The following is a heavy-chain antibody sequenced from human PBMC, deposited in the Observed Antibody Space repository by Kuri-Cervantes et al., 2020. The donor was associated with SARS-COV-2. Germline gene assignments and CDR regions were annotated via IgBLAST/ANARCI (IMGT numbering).Heavy chain of an antibody. Sequence: GSLRLSCTVSGGSISSYYWSWIRQPPGKGLEWIGRIYTSGSTNYNPSLKSRVTISVDTSKNQFSLKLSSVTAADTAVYYCARDGTYSSSWRNWFDPWGQGTLVTVSS. CDR3: ARDGTYSSSWRNWFDP. J-gene: IGHJ5*01. D-gene: IGHD6-13*01. V-gene: IGHV4-4*07. CDR1: GGSISSYY. CDR2: IYTSGST.